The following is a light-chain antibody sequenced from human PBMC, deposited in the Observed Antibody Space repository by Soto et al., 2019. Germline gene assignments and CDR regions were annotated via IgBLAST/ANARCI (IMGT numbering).Light chain of an antibody. J-gene: IGLJ1*01. CDR1: SSDVGNYNL. V-gene: IGLV2-23*02. Sequence: LTQPASVSGSPGQSITISCTRTSSDVGNYNLVSWYQQHPGKAPKLMIYEVSQRPSGVSNRFSGSKSGNTASLAISGLQAEDEADYYCCSYAGSGTYVFGTGTKVTVL. CDR2: EVS. CDR3: CSYAGSGTYV.